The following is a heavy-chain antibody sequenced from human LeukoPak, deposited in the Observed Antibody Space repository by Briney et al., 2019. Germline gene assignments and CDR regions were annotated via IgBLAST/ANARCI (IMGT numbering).Heavy chain of an antibody. CDR2: IYYSGST. Sequence: SETLSLTCTVSGGPISSYYWSWIRQPPGKGLEWIGYIYYSGSTNYNPSLKSRVTISVDTSKNQFSLKLSSVTAADTAVYYCARARLGYCSGGSCSPTINWFDPWGQGTLVTVSS. V-gene: IGHV4-59*01. J-gene: IGHJ5*02. CDR3: ARARLGYCSGGSCSPTINWFDP. CDR1: GGPISSYY. D-gene: IGHD2-15*01.